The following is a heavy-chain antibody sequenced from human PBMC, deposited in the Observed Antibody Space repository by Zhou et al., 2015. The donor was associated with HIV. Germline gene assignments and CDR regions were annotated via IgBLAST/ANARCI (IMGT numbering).Heavy chain of an antibody. Sequence: PGQGLEWMGGIIPIFGTANYAQKFQGRVTITADESTSTAYMELSSLRSEDTAVYYCAREATVTTDQIWGQGTMVTVSS. D-gene: IGHD4-17*01. CDR2: IIPIFGTA. V-gene: IGHV1-69*01. J-gene: IGHJ3*02. CDR3: AREATVTTDQI.